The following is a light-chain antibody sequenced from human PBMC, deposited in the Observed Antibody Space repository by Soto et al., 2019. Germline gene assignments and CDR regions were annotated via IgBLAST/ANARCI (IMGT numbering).Light chain of an antibody. CDR2: RAS. CDR3: QQYNSYPYT. V-gene: IGKV1-5*03. Sequence: DIQMTQSPSTLSASVGDRVTITCRASQSISSWLAWYQQKPGKAPKLLIYRASSLESGVPSRFSGSGSGTEFTLTISSLQPDDFATYYCQQYNSYPYTFGQGTRLEIK. CDR1: QSISSW. J-gene: IGKJ5*01.